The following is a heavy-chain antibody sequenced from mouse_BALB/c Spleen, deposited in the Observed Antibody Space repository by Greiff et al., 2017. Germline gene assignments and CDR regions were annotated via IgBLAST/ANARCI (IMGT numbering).Heavy chain of an antibody. V-gene: IGHV1-4*01. D-gene: IGHD1-1*01. CDR3: ATTVVAREAWFAY. CDR1: GYTFTSYT. CDR2: INPSSGYT. Sequence: QVQLQQSGAELARPGASVKMSCKASGYTFTSYTMHWVKQRPGQGLEWIGYINPSSGYTNYNQKFKDKATLTADKSSSTAYMQLSSLTSEDSAVYYCATTVVAREAWFAYWGQGTLVTVSA. J-gene: IGHJ3*01.